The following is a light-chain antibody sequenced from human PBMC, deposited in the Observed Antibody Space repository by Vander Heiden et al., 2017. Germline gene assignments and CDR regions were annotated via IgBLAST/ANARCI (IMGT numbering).Light chain of an antibody. J-gene: IGLJ2*01. V-gene: IGLV2-14*01. CDR3: SSYTSSSVVV. CDR2: DVS. Sequence: QSATTQPATVSSSPGNSITISFTGTSSDVGRYNYVSWYQQHPGKAPKLMIYDVSNRPSGVSNRFSGSKSGNTASLTISGLQAEDEADYYCSSYTSSSVVVFGGGTKVTVL. CDR1: SSDVGRYNY.